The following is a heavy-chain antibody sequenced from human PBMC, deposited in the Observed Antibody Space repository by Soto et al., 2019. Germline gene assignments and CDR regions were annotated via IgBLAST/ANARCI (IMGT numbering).Heavy chain of an antibody. Sequence: ASVKVSCKVSGYTLTELSMHWVRQAPGKGLEWMGGFDPEDGETIYAQKFQGRVTMTEDTSTDTAYMELSSLRSEDTAVYYCATATRPAAIHYYYYYMAVWGKGTTVTVSS. V-gene: IGHV1-24*01. J-gene: IGHJ6*03. CDR2: FDPEDGET. D-gene: IGHD2-2*01. CDR3: ATATRPAAIHYYYYYMAV. CDR1: GYTLTELS.